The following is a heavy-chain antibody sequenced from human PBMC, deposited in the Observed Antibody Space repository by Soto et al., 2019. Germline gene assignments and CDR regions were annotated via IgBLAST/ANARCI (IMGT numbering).Heavy chain of an antibody. Sequence: QVQLQESGPELLKPSETLSHTCTVSGDFISSQYWSWIRQPPGKGLEWIGYVYYDGKTDSNPSLKSRVTISMDTSKNQVSLSLTSVTAADTAVYYCATPRGTTPAVWYFDLWGRGTLVTVYS. D-gene: IGHD1-26*01. CDR3: ATPRGTTPAVWYFDL. J-gene: IGHJ2*01. V-gene: IGHV4-59*08. CDR2: VYYDGKT. CDR1: GDFISSQY.